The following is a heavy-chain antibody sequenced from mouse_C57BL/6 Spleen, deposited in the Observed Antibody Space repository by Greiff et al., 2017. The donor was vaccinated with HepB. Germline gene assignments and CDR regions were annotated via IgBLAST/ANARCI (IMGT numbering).Heavy chain of an antibody. CDR2: IYPRSGNT. CDR1: GYTFISYG. D-gene: IGHD2-2*01. Sequence: QVQLQQSGAELARPGASVKLSCKASGYTFISYGISWVKQRTGQGLEWIGEIYPRSGNTYYNEKFKGKATLTADKSSSTAYMELSSLTSEDSAVYFCARSLSTMVTTRAMDYWGQGTSVTVSS. V-gene: IGHV1-81*01. J-gene: IGHJ4*01. CDR3: ARSLSTMVTTRAMDY.